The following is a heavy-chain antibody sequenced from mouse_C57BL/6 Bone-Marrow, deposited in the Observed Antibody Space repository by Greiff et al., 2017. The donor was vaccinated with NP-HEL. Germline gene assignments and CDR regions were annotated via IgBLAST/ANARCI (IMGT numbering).Heavy chain of an antibody. V-gene: IGHV5-17*01. Sequence: EVQLVESGGGLVKPGGSLKLSCAASGFTFSDYGMHWVRQAPEKGLEWVAYISSGSSTIYYAATVKGRFTISRDNAKNTLFLQTTSLRSEDTAMYYCARRYYWGQGTLVTVSA. CDR3: ARRYY. CDR1: GFTFSDYG. J-gene: IGHJ3*01. CDR2: ISSGSSTI.